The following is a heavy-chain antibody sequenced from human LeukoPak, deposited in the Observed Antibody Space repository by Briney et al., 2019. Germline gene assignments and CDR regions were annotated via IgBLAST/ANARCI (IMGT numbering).Heavy chain of an antibody. CDR3: ARVRSSVTEDYFDH. CDR2: IYYSGST. J-gene: IGHJ4*02. D-gene: IGHD2-21*02. V-gene: IGHV4-39*07. Sequence: SETLSLTCIVSGGSITSSSYHWGWIRQPPGKGLEWIGSIYYSGSTYYKSSLKSRVTISVDTSKNQFSLKLSSVTAADTAVYHCARVRSSVTEDYFDHWGQGTLVTVSS. CDR1: GGSITSSSYH.